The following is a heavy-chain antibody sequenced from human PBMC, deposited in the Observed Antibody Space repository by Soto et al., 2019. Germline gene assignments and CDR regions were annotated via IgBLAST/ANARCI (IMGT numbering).Heavy chain of an antibody. CDR2: ISGSSSDT. Sequence: GGSLRLSCAASGFTFTDYYMGWIRQAPGKGLECVSYISGSSSDTNYADSVKGRFTISRDNAKNSLYLHMNSLRAEDTAVYYCARARGSYSFDYWGRGTLVTVSS. J-gene: IGHJ4*02. CDR1: GFTFTDYY. CDR3: ARARGSYSFDY. V-gene: IGHV3-11*05. D-gene: IGHD1-26*01.